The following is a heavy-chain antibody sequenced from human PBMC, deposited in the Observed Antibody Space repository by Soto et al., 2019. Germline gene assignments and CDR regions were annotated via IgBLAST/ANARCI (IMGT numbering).Heavy chain of an antibody. CDR2: ISGSADRT. CDR3: ARSLPGTYGAFDL. D-gene: IGHD1-7*01. CDR1: GFTFSSYA. J-gene: IGHJ3*01. V-gene: IGHV3-23*01. Sequence: GGSLRLSCAASGFTFSSYAMNWVRQSPGKGLEWVSLISGSADRTYYTDSVKGRFTISRDNAKNTVYLQIDSLRAEDTAVYYCARSLPGTYGAFDLWGQGTMVTVSS.